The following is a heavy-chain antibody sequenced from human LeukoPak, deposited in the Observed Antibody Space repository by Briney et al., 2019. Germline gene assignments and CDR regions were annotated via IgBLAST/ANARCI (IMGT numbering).Heavy chain of an antibody. D-gene: IGHD3-22*01. CDR3: AKGHDYYDSSGYWIFYFDY. CDR1: GFTFSSYS. V-gene: IGHV3-23*01. J-gene: IGHJ4*02. CDR2: ISGSGGST. Sequence: PGGSLRLSCAASGFTFSSYSMNWVRQAPGKGLEWGSAISGSGGSTYYADSVKGRFTISRDNSKNTLYLQMNSLRAEDTAVYYCAKGHDYYDSSGYWIFYFDYWGQGTLVTVSS.